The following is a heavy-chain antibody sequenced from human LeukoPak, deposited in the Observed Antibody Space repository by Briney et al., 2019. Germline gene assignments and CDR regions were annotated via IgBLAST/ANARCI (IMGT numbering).Heavy chain of an antibody. D-gene: IGHD3-3*01. CDR2: ISNSGVST. Sequence: GGSLRLSCSASGFTFSNYATSWVRQAPGKGLEWVSAISNSGVSTYYADSVKGRFTISRDNSENTLYLQMNSLRAEDTAVYYCTKTLLEWLSRSYYMDVWGKGTTVTVSS. CDR1: GFTFSNYA. J-gene: IGHJ6*03. V-gene: IGHV3-23*01. CDR3: TKTLLEWLSRSYYMDV.